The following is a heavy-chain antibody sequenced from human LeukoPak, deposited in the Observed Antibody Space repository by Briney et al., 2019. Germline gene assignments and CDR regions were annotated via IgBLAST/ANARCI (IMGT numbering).Heavy chain of an antibody. CDR3: ARLTSSSWQNFEY. CDR1: GYNFTNYW. D-gene: IGHD6-13*01. J-gene: IGHJ4*02. Sequence: RGASLQISCKGSGYNFTNYWIGWVRQMPGKGLEWIGINYPGESDTRYSPSFQGQVTISTDKSTSIAYLQWSSLKASDTAMYYCARLTSSSWQNFEYWGQGTLVSVSS. V-gene: IGHV5-51*01. CDR2: NYPGESDT.